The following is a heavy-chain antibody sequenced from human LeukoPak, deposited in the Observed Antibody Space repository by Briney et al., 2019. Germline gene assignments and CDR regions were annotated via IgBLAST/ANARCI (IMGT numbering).Heavy chain of an antibody. CDR3: ARENYYGSGSYFDY. CDR2: INWNGGST. J-gene: IGHJ4*02. Sequence: GGSLRLSCAASGFTFYDYGMSWVRQAPGKGLEWVSGINWNGGSTGYADSVKGRFTISRDNAKNSLYLQMNSLRAEDTALYYCARENYYGSGSYFDYWGQGTLVTVSS. CDR1: GFTFYDYG. V-gene: IGHV3-20*04. D-gene: IGHD3-10*01.